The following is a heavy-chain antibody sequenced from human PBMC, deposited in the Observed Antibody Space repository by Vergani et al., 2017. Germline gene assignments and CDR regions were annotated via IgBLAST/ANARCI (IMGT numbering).Heavy chain of an antibody. CDR3: AKNNRYSGYQAYFDY. J-gene: IGHJ4*02. CDR1: EFTFSDFS. CDR2: IGSSGPYI. Sequence: EGQLVESGGGLVKPGGSLRLSCAASEFTFSDFSMSWVRQAPGKGLEWVAFIGSSGPYINYADSVKGRFTISRDNSKNTLYLQMNSLRAEDTAIYYCAKNNRYSGYQAYFDYWGQGTLVTVSS. D-gene: IGHD5-12*01. V-gene: IGHV3-23*04.